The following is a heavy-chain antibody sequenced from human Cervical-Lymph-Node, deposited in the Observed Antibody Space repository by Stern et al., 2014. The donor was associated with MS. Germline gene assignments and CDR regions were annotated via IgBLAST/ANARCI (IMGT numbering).Heavy chain of an antibody. J-gene: IGHJ5*02. CDR1: GASIDHHF. V-gene: IGHV4-59*11. CDR2: IYYSGAT. CDR3: ARATDL. Sequence: QLQLQESGPGLLRPSETLSLTCTVSGASIDHHFWSWIRQPPGKGLEWIGYIYYSGATNHNASLKGSVAISIDTSRTQFSLRLSSVTAADTAVYYCARATDLWGQGTLVAVSS.